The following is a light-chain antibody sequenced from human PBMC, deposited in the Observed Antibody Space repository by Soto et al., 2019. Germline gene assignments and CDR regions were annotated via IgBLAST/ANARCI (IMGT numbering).Light chain of an antibody. CDR3: QQRGNWPWT. CDR1: QSVSSY. CDR2: DAS. Sequence: EIVLTQSPATLSLSPGERATLSCRASQSVSSYLAWYQQKPGQAPRLLIYDASNRATGIPARFSGSGSGTDFTLTIRSLEPEDFAVYYCQQRGNWPWTFGQGTKVEIK. J-gene: IGKJ1*01. V-gene: IGKV3-11*01.